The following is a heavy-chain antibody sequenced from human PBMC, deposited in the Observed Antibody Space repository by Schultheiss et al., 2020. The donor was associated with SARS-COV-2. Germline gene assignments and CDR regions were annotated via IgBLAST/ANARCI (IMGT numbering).Heavy chain of an antibody. D-gene: IGHD2/OR15-2a*01. CDR1: GFTFSSYV. CDR3: AKKNRGDNPFDD. CDR2: ISYDGSSK. V-gene: IGHV3-30*07. Sequence: GGSLRLSCAASGFTFSSYVMHWVRQAPGKGLEWVAVISYDGSSKYYADSVKGRFTISRDNAKNTLYLQMNSLRAEDTAVYYCAKKNRGDNPFDDWGQGTLVTVSS. J-gene: IGHJ4*02.